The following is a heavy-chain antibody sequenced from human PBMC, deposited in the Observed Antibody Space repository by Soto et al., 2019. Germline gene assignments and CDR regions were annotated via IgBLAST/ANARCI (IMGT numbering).Heavy chain of an antibody. CDR1: GFPFTSYD. CDR2: VSGRGGRT. Sequence: EVPLLESGGDLVQPGGSLRLSCAASGFPFTSYDMHWVRQAPGRGLEWVAGVSGRGGRTYYADSVQGRFTISRDNYMNTLYLQMNSMRTEVTAIYYCAKVHIAVAAYFDQRGQGTQVTLSS. D-gene: IGHD6-19*01. CDR3: AKVHIAVAAYFDQ. J-gene: IGHJ4*02. V-gene: IGHV3-23*01.